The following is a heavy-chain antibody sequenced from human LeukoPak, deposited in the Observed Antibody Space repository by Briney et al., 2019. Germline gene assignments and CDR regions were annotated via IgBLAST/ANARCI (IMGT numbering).Heavy chain of an antibody. D-gene: IGHD4-17*01. CDR2: IYYSGST. V-gene: IGHV4-39*01. CDR1: GGSISSSSYY. Sequence: SETLSLTCTVSGGSISSSSYYWGWIRQPPGKGLEWIGSIYYSGSTYYNPSLKSRVTISVDTSKNQFSLKLSSVTAADTAVYYCARATVTTSYYFDYWGQGTPVTVSS. J-gene: IGHJ4*02. CDR3: ARATVTTSYYFDY.